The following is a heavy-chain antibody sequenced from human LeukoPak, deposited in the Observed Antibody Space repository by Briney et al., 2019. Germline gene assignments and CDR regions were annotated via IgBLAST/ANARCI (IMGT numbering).Heavy chain of an antibody. J-gene: IGHJ4*02. Sequence: SETLSLTCTVSGGSISTYYWSWIRQPPGKGLEWIGYIYYTGSTTYNPSLRSRVAISIDTSKNQFSLRLNSVTAADTAVYYCARGRGDRRGTSFDYWGQGTLVTVSS. CDR3: ARGRGDRRGTSFDY. D-gene: IGHD3-10*01. CDR2: IYYTGST. V-gene: IGHV4-59*01. CDR1: GGSISTYY.